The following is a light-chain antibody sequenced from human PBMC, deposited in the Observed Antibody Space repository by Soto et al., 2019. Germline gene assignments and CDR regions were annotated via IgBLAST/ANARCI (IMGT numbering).Light chain of an antibody. Sequence: QSALTQPASVSGSPGQSITISCTGTSSDVGNYDLVSWYQQHPGRAPKLMIYEDTKRPSGVSNRFSASKSGNTASLTVSGLQPEDEADYYCCSYAGSSTHYVFGTGTKVTVL. CDR1: SSDVGNYDL. CDR3: CSYAGSSTHYV. CDR2: EDT. J-gene: IGLJ1*01. V-gene: IGLV2-23*01.